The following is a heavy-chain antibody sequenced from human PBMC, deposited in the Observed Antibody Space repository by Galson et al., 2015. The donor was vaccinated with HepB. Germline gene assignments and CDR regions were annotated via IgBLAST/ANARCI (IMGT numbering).Heavy chain of an antibody. J-gene: IGHJ4*02. CDR1: GGSISSSSYY. CDR2: IYYSGGT. D-gene: IGHD3-22*01. Sequence: QVQLQESGPGLVKPSETLSLTCTVSGGSISSSSYYWGWIRQPPGKGLEWIGSIYYSGGTYYNPSLKSRVTISVDTSKNQFTLKLSSVTAADTAVYYCASPDSSGVFDYWGQGTLVTVSS. V-gene: IGHV4-39*01. CDR3: ASPDSSGVFDY.